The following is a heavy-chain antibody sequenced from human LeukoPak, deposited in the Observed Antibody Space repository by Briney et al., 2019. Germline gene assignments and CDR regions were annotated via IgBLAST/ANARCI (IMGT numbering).Heavy chain of an antibody. V-gene: IGHV4-30-2*01. Sequence: SQTLSLTCTVSGGSISSGGYYWSWIRQPPGKGLEWIGYIYHSGSTYYNPSLKSRVTISVDRSKNQFSLKLSSVTAADTAVYYCARARDGYNYLDYWGQGTLVTISS. D-gene: IGHD5-24*01. CDR2: IYHSGST. CDR1: GGSISSGGYY. CDR3: ARARDGYNYLDY. J-gene: IGHJ4*02.